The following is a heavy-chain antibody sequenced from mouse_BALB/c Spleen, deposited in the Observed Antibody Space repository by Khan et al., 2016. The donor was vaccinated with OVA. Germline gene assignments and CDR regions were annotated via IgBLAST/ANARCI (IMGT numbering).Heavy chain of an antibody. CDR2: IFPGNSDT. V-gene: IGHV1-5*01. Sequence: VQLQQSGTVLARPGASVKMSCKTSGYIFTNYWMHWVKQRPGQGLEWIGGIFPGNSDTDYNQNFKDKAKLTAVTSASTAYMEVSSLSSEDSAVYYCTRAVYGAFAYWGQGTLVTVSP. CDR3: TRAVYGAFAY. J-gene: IGHJ3*01. CDR1: GYIFTNYW. D-gene: IGHD1-1*01.